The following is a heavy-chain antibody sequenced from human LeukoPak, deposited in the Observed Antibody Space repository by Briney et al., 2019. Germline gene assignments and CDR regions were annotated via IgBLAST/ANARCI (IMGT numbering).Heavy chain of an antibody. J-gene: IGHJ4*02. CDR2: ISYDGSNK. CDR3: AKDTVGYYDILTGSSNGFIDY. V-gene: IGHV3-30*18. Sequence: GGSLRLSCVASGFTFSSYGMHWVRQAPGKGLEWVAVISYDGSNKYYADSVKGRFTISRDNSKNTLYLQMNSLRAEDTAVYYCAKDTVGYYDILTGSSNGFIDYWGQGTLVTVSS. D-gene: IGHD3-9*01. CDR1: GFTFSSYG.